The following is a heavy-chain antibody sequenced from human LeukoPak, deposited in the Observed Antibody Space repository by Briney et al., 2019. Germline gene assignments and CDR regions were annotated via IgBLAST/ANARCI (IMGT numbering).Heavy chain of an antibody. V-gene: IGHV3-23*01. D-gene: IGHD6-19*01. Sequence: PGGSLRLSCEASGFTFSSYWMTWVRQAPGKGLEWVSAISGSGGSTYYADSVKGRFTISRDNSKNTLYLQMNSLRAEDTAVYYCANLLAVAGVPWGQGTLVTVSS. CDR2: ISGSGGST. J-gene: IGHJ5*02. CDR1: GFTFSSYW. CDR3: ANLLAVAGVP.